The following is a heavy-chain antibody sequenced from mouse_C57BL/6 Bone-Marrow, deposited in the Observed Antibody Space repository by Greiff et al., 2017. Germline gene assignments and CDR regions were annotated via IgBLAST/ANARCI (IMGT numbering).Heavy chain of an antibody. D-gene: IGHD1-1*01. J-gene: IGHJ3*01. Sequence: VQLQESGAELARPGASVKLSCKASGYTFTSYGISWVKQRTGQGLEWIGEIYPRSGNTYYNEKFKGKATLTADKSSRTAYMELRSLTSEDSAVYFCAREGITPWFAYWGQGTLVTVSA. CDR3: AREGITPWFAY. V-gene: IGHV1-81*01. CDR2: IYPRSGNT. CDR1: GYTFTSYG.